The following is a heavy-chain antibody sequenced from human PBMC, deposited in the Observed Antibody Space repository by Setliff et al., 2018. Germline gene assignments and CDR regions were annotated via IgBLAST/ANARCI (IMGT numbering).Heavy chain of an antibody. Sequence: TETLSLTCTVSGGSISSSSYYWGWIRQPPGKGLEWIGSIYYSGSTYYNPSLKSRVTISVDTSKNQFSLKLSSVTAADTAVYYCAGYSGYGGDDYWGQGTLVTVSS. CDR1: GGSISSSSYY. D-gene: IGHD5-12*01. V-gene: IGHV4-39*01. CDR3: AGYSGYGGDDY. J-gene: IGHJ4*02. CDR2: IYYSGST.